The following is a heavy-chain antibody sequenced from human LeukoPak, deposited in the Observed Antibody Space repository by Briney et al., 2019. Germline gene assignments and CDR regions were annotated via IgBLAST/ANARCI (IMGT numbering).Heavy chain of an antibody. CDR2: INQDGSEK. CDR3: ARGRFHYDSSGYSSFYH. V-gene: IGHV3-7*01. Sequence: GGSLRLSCAASGFTVSSNYMSWVRQAPGKGLEWVANINQDGSEKYYVDSVTGRFTISRDNAQNSLHLQMSSLRAEDTAVYYCARGRFHYDSSGYSSFYHWGQGTLVTVSS. J-gene: IGHJ4*02. D-gene: IGHD3-22*01. CDR1: GFTVSSNY.